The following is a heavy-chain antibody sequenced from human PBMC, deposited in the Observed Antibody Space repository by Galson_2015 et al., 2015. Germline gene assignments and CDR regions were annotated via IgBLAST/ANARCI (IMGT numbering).Heavy chain of an antibody. CDR3: SRGSDIPAYYNFAMDL. J-gene: IGHJ6*02. Sequence: SLRLSCAGSGFTVNSNYMSWVRQTPGKGMEWVSVIYSGGGTYYADSVKGRFTISRDTSKNTIHLQMTSLRREDTAVYYRSRGSDIPAYYNFAMDLWGQGTTVTVSS. V-gene: IGHV3-66*02. CDR2: IYSGGGT. CDR1: GFTVNSNY.